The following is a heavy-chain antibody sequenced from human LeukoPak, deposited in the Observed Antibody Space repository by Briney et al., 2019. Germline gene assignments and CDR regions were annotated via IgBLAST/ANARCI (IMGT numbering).Heavy chain of an antibody. V-gene: IGHV3-7*01. Sequence: GGSLRLSCAASGFTFSDYWMSWVRLAPGKGLEWVANIKQDGSEIYYVDSVKGRFTISRDNAKNSLYLQMNSLRAEDTAVYYCATRVDYGDYDYWGQGTLVTVSS. D-gene: IGHD4-17*01. CDR1: GFTFSDYW. CDR2: IKQDGSEI. CDR3: ATRVDYGDYDY. J-gene: IGHJ4*02.